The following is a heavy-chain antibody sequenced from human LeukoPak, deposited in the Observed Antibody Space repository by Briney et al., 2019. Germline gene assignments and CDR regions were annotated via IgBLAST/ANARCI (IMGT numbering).Heavy chain of an antibody. J-gene: IGHJ4*02. V-gene: IGHV3-30*18. Sequence: GGSLRLSCAASGFTFGSYGMHWVRQAPGKGLEWVAVISYDGSNKYYADSVKGRFTISRDNSKNTLYLQMNSLRAEDTAVYYCAKDLRLTMADYWGQGTLVTVSS. CDR3: AKDLRLTMADY. D-gene: IGHD3-10*01. CDR2: ISYDGSNK. CDR1: GFTFGSYG.